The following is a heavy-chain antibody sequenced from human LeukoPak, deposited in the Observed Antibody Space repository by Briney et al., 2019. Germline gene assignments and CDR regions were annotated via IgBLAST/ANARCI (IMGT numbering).Heavy chain of an antibody. CDR1: GGSISSSSYY. D-gene: IGHD2-15*01. CDR2: IYYSGST. V-gene: IGHV4-39*07. CDR3: ARDPPASIGYYYMDV. Sequence: PSETLSLTCTVSGGSISSSSYYWGWIRQPPGKGLEWIGSIYYSGSTYYNPSLKSRVTISVDTSKNQFSLKLSSVTAADTAVYYCARDPPASIGYYYMDVWGKGTTVTVSS. J-gene: IGHJ6*03.